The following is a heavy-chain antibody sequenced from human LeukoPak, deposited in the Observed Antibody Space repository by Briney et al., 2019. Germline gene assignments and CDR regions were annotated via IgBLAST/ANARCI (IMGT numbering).Heavy chain of an antibody. CDR2: IIPILGIA. Sequence: SVKVSCKASGGTFSSYAISWVRQAPGQGLEWMGRIIPILGIANYAQKFQGRVTITADKSTSTAYMELSSLRSEDTAVYYCAGLTTGSGYYYYYYMDVWGKGTTVTVSS. V-gene: IGHV1-69*04. J-gene: IGHJ6*03. CDR1: GGTFSSYA. CDR3: AGLTTGSGYYYYYYMDV. D-gene: IGHD3-22*01.